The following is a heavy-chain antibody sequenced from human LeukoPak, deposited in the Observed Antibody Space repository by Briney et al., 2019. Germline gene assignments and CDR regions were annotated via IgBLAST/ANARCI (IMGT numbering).Heavy chain of an antibody. J-gene: IGHJ5*02. V-gene: IGHV3-20*04. CDR2: INWKGDTT. Sequence: GGSLRLSCAGSGVAFCDYGMSWVRQAPGKGLEWVSAINWKGDTTDYADSVKGRFTISRDKAEKSLYLQMNSLRAEDTAFYYCARDDGSTSGTRWFGAWGQGTLVTVSS. CDR1: GVAFCDYG. D-gene: IGHD1-1*01. CDR3: ARDDGSTSGTRWFGA.